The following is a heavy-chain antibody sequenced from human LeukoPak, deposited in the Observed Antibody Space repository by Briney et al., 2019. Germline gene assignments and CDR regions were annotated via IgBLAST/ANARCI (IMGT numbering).Heavy chain of an antibody. D-gene: IGHD4-17*01. CDR1: GYTFTSYA. Sequence: ASVKVSCKASGYTFTSYAMHWVRQAPGQGLEWMGWINPNSGGTNYAQKFQGRVTMTRDTSISTAYMELSRLRSDDTAVYYCASLGGDYGNWYFDLWGRGTLVTVSS. V-gene: IGHV1-2*02. CDR2: INPNSGGT. J-gene: IGHJ2*01. CDR3: ASLGGDYGNWYFDL.